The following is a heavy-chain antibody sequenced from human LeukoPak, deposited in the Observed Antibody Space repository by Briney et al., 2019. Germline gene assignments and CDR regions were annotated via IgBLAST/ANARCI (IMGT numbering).Heavy chain of an antibody. V-gene: IGHV4-34*01. CDR1: GGSFSGYY. Sequence: SETLSLTCAVYGGSFSGYYWSWIRQPPGKGLEWIGEINHSGSTNYNPSLKSRVTISVDTSKNQFSLKLSSVTAADTAVYYCARHLSRDYDFWSGYSLGAFDIWGQGTMVTVSS. CDR2: INHSGST. CDR3: ARHLSRDYDFWSGYSLGAFDI. D-gene: IGHD3-3*01. J-gene: IGHJ3*02.